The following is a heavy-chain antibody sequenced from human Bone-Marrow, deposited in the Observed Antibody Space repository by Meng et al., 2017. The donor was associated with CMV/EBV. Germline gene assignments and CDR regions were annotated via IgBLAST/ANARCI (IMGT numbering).Heavy chain of an antibody. D-gene: IGHD1-14*01. Sequence: QVQLQQWGAGLLKPSETLSLTWAVYGGSFSGYYWGWIRQPPGKGLEWIGEINHSGSTNYNPSLKSRVTISVDTSKNQFSLKLSSVTAADTAVYYCARGFGNPWGQGTLVTRLL. V-gene: IGHV4-34*01. CDR2: INHSGST. J-gene: IGHJ5*02. CDR3: ARGFGNP. CDR1: GGSFSGYY.